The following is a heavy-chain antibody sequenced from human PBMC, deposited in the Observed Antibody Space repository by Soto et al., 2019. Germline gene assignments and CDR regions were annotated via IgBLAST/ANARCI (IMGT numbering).Heavy chain of an antibody. D-gene: IGHD6-13*01. CDR3: ARDFTAAAGLWNWFDP. V-gene: IGHV6-1*01. CDR1: GDSVSSNSAA. Sequence: SQTLSLTCAISGDSVSSNSAAWNVIRQSPSRGLEWLGRTYYRSKWYNDYAVSVKSRITINPDTSKNQFSLQLNSVTPEDTAVYYCARDFTAAAGLWNWFDPWGQGTLVTVSS. CDR2: TYYRSKWYN. J-gene: IGHJ5*02.